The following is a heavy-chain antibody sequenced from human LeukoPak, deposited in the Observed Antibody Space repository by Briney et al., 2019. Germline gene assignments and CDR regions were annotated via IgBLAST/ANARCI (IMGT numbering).Heavy chain of an antibody. J-gene: IGHJ6*02. V-gene: IGHV6-1*01. Sequence: SQTLSLTCAISGDSVSSNSAAWNWIRQSPSRGLEWLGRTYYRSKWYNDYAVSVKSRITINPDTSKNQFSLQLNSVTPEDTAVYYCARSYYDSSGYYYYYYYGMDVWGQGITVTVSS. CDR2: TYYRSKWYN. D-gene: IGHD3-22*01. CDR3: ARSYYDSSGYYYYYYYGMDV. CDR1: GDSVSSNSAA.